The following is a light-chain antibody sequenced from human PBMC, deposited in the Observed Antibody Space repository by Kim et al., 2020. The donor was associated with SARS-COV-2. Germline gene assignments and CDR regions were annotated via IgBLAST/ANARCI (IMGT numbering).Light chain of an antibody. V-gene: IGLV1-44*01. Sequence: GHRVTISCSGSSSSRGTNTINWYQQLPGTAPKLLIYTTNQRPSGVPDRFSGSKSGTSASLAISGLQSEDEGDYYCGAWDDTLKGYVFGTRTKVTVL. CDR2: TTN. CDR1: SSSRGTNT. J-gene: IGLJ1*01. CDR3: GAWDDTLKGYV.